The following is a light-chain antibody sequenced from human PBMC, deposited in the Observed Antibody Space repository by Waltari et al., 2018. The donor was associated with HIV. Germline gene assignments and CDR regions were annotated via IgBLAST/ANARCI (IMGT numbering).Light chain of an antibody. Sequence: QSALTQPASVSGSPGQSITISCTGTSSDVGGYNYVSWYQQHPGKAPNLMIYVVSNRPSGVSNRFSGSKSVNTASLTISGLQAEYEADYYCSSYTGSSTLRVFGTGTKVTVL. V-gene: IGLV2-14*03. CDR3: SSYTGSSTLRV. CDR2: VVS. CDR1: SSDVGGYNY. J-gene: IGLJ1*01.